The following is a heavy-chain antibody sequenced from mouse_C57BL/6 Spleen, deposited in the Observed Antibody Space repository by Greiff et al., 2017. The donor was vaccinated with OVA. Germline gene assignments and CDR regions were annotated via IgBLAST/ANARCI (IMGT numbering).Heavy chain of an antibody. CDR1: GFSFNTYA. Sequence: EVQLVESGGGLVQPKGSLKLSCAASGFSFNTYAMNWVRQAPGKGLEWVARIRSKSNNYATYYADSVKDRFTISRDDSESMLYLQMNNLKTEDTAMYYCVIPGDGYPYYYAMDYWGQGTSVTVSS. D-gene: IGHD2-3*01. V-gene: IGHV10-1*01. J-gene: IGHJ4*01. CDR2: IRSKSNNYAT. CDR3: VIPGDGYPYYYAMDY.